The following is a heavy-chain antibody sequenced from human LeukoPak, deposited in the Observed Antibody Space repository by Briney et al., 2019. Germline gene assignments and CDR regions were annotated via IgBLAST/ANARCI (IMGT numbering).Heavy chain of an antibody. D-gene: IGHD1-1*01. CDR1: GFNFNNYG. Sequence: PGGSLRLSCATSGFNFNNYGMHWVREPPGKGLEWVALIQPDGIDTYYADSVKGRFTVFRDNSKSTLYLQLNSLTPDDTAIYYCAKRDRTTEFDYWGQGTLVTVS. CDR2: IQPDGIDT. J-gene: IGHJ4*02. V-gene: IGHV3-30*02. CDR3: AKRDRTTEFDY.